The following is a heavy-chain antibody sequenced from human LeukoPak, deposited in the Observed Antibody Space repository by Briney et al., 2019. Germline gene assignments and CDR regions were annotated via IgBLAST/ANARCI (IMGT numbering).Heavy chain of an antibody. J-gene: IGHJ4*02. Sequence: GGSLRLSCAASGFTFSSYEMNWVRQAPGKGLEWVSYISSSGSTIYYADSVKGRFTISRDNSKNTLYLQMNSLRAEDTAVYYCARGWFGESRYPIPLDYWGQGTLVTVSS. V-gene: IGHV3-48*03. D-gene: IGHD3-10*01. CDR1: GFTFSSYE. CDR2: ISSSGSTI. CDR3: ARGWFGESRYPIPLDY.